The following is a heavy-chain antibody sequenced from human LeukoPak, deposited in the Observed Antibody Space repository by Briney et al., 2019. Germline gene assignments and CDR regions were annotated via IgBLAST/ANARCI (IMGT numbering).Heavy chain of an antibody. CDR2: ISAYSGNT. CDR1: GYTFTSYG. J-gene: IGHJ4*02. D-gene: IGHD3-10*01. Sequence: ASVTVSCKASGYTFTSYGISWVRQAPGQGLEWMGWISAYSGNTNYAQKLQGRVTMTTDTSTSTAYMELRSLRSDDTAVYYCARDPGMVRVFDYWGQGTLVTVSS. V-gene: IGHV1-18*01. CDR3: ARDPGMVRVFDY.